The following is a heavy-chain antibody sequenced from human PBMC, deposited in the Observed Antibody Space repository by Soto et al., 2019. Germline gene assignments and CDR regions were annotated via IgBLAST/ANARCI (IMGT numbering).Heavy chain of an antibody. J-gene: IGHJ3*02. V-gene: IGHV1-18*04. Sequence: GASVKVSCKASGYTFTSYGISWVRQAPGQGLEWMGWIGAYNGNTNYAQKLQGRVTMTTDTSTSTAYMELRSLRSDDTAVYYCAREYGYNNGDAFDIWGQGTMVTVSS. CDR2: IGAYNGNT. CDR1: GYTFTSYG. CDR3: AREYGYNNGDAFDI. D-gene: IGHD4-4*01.